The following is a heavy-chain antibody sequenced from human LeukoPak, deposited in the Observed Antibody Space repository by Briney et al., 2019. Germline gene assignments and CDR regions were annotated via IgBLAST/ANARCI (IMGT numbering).Heavy chain of an antibody. V-gene: IGHV3-7*01. D-gene: IGHD1-1*01. CDR2: IKEDESDE. CDR3: ARWRGRQSEFDY. CDR1: GFTFSSYW. J-gene: IGHJ4*02. Sequence: PGGSLRLSCEASGFTFSSYWMSWDRQAPGKGLEWVAHIKEDESDEYYVDSVRGRFTASRDNAKNSVNLQMNSLRVEDTAVYYCARWRGRQSEFDYWGQGTLVTVYS.